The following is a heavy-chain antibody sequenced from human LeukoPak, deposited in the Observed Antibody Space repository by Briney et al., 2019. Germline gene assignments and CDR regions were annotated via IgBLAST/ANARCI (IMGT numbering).Heavy chain of an antibody. Sequence: GGSLRLSCAASGFTFSSYSMNWVRQAPGKGLEWVSSISRSSSYIYYADSVKGRFTISRDNAKNSLYLQMNSLRAEDTAVYYCARGVYYFDYWGQGTLVTVSS. CDR1: GFTFSSYS. J-gene: IGHJ4*02. D-gene: IGHD6-13*01. CDR3: ARGVYYFDY. CDR2: ISRSSSYI. V-gene: IGHV3-21*01.